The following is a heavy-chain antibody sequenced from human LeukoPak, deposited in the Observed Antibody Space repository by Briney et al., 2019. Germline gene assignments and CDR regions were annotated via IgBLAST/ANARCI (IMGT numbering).Heavy chain of an antibody. V-gene: IGHV4-38-2*01. CDR3: ARLGSDMTTVTTSSVVDI. D-gene: IGHD4-17*01. CDR2: IYHSGST. J-gene: IGHJ3*02. CDR1: GYTFSGYG. Sequence: GSLRLSCVASGYTFSGYGMSWIRQPPGKGLEWIGSIYHSGSTYYNPSLKSRVTMSVDTSKNQFSLKLSSVTAADTAVYYCARLGSDMTTVTTSSVVDIWGQGTMVTVSS.